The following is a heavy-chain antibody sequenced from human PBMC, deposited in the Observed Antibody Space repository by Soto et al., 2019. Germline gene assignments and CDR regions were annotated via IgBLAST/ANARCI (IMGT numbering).Heavy chain of an antibody. CDR1: GFPFINFA. CDR2: IDRRGDIT. V-gene: IGHV3-23*01. Sequence: PGGSLRLSCATSGFPFINFAMSWVRQAPGKRLEWLSSIDRRGDITYYAGSMKDRFSISRDNSRNTLFLQMNGLTADDSAMYYCAKASRAYEPTGLLFDFWGQGTLVTVSS. J-gene: IGHJ4*02. CDR3: AKASRAYEPTGLLFDF. D-gene: IGHD2-8*02.